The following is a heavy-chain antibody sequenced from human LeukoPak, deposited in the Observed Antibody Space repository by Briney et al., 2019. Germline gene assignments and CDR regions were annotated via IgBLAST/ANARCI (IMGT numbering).Heavy chain of an antibody. J-gene: IGHJ6*02. CDR3: ARTPVVVTDYYGMDV. D-gene: IGHD2-21*02. Sequence: GASVKVSCKASGGTFSSYAISWVRQAPGQGLEWMGRIIPILGIANYAQKFQGRVTITADKSTSTAYMELSSLRSEDTAVYYCARTPVVVTDYYGMDVWGQGTTVTVSS. CDR2: IIPILGIA. V-gene: IGHV1-69*04. CDR1: GGTFSSYA.